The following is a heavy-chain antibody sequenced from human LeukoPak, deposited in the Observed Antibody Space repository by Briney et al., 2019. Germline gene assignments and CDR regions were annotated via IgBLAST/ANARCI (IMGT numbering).Heavy chain of an antibody. CDR2: IKSKTDGGTT. V-gene: IGHV3-15*01. CDR1: GFTFSNAW. Sequence: GGSPRLSCAASGFTFSNAWMSWVRQAPGKGLEWVGRIKSKTDGGTTDYAAPVKGRFTISRDDSKNTLYLQMNSLKTEDTAVYYCTTDILQFNTFDYWGQGTLVTVSS. J-gene: IGHJ4*02. CDR3: TTDILQFNTFDY.